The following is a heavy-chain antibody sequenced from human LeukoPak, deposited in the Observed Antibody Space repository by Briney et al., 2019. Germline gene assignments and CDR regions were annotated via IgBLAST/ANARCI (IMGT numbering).Heavy chain of an antibody. CDR1: GFTFDDYG. Sequence: PGGSLRLSCAASGFTFDDYGMSWVRQAPGKGLEWVSGINWNGGSTGYADSVKGQFTISRDNAKNSLYLQMNSLRAEDTALYYCARDRYSSSSFDYWGQGTLVTVSS. V-gene: IGHV3-20*04. D-gene: IGHD6-6*01. CDR3: ARDRYSSSSFDY. J-gene: IGHJ4*02. CDR2: INWNGGST.